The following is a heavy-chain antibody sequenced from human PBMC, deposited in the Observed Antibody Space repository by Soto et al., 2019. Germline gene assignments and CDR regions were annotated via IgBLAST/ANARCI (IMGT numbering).Heavy chain of an antibody. Sequence: EVQLVESGGGLGQPGGSLRLSCAASGLTFRNYWMYWVRQAPGKGLVWVSHINGDGSITAYADSVRGRFTISRDDAKNTLFLQMNSLRPEDTDVYYCVRGGNYVWGSYQDWGQGTLVTVSS. V-gene: IGHV3-74*01. D-gene: IGHD3-16*02. CDR3: VRGGNYVWGSYQD. J-gene: IGHJ4*02. CDR1: GLTFRNYW. CDR2: INGDGSIT.